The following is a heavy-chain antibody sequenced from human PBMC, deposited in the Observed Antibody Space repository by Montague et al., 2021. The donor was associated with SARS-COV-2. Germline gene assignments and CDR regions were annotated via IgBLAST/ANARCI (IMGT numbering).Heavy chain of an antibody. Sequence: SETLSLTCTVSGGSISSCYWSWIRQPAGKGLEWIGRIYPSGSTKYNPSLKSRLTISVDTSKNQFSLKLSSVTAADTAVYYCARVHFVSSGWYPDAFDIWGQGTMVTVSS. D-gene: IGHD6-19*01. J-gene: IGHJ3*02. CDR2: IYPSGST. V-gene: IGHV4-4*07. CDR3: ARVHFVSSGWYPDAFDI. CDR1: GGSISSCY.